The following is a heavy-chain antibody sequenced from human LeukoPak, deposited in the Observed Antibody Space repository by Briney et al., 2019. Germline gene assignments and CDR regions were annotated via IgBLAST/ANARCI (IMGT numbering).Heavy chain of an antibody. V-gene: IGHV4-39*01. Sequence: SETLSLTCTISGDSISSSSYYWGWIRQPPGKGLEWIGDIYYRGSTYYNPSLKSRVSISIDTSNNQFSLTLNSVTAADTALYFCARRRYYDITGYLDWGRGTLVTVSS. CDR3: ARRRYYDITGYLD. CDR2: IYYRGST. J-gene: IGHJ1*01. D-gene: IGHD3-22*01. CDR1: GDSISSSSYY.